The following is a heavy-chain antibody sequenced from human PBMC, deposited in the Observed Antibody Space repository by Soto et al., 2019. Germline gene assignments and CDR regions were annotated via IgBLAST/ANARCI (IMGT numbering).Heavy chain of an antibody. CDR3: AKDKVVAGRVDRFDP. CDR1: GFTFSSYA. Sequence: XASLRLSCAASGFTFSSYAMSWVRQAPGKGLEWVSAISGSGGSTYYADSVKGRFTISRDNSKNTLYLQMNSLRAEDTAVYYCAKDKVVAGRVDRFDPWGQGTLVTVSS. D-gene: IGHD6-19*01. V-gene: IGHV3-23*01. J-gene: IGHJ5*02. CDR2: ISGSGGST.